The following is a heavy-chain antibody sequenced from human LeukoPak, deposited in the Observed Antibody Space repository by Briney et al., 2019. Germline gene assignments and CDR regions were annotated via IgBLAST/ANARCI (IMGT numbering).Heavy chain of an antibody. V-gene: IGHV1-8*01. D-gene: IGHD6-19*01. CDR1: GYSFTSYD. CDR3: ARGLAVAGTGY. CDR2: MNPNSGNT. Sequence: GASVKVSCKASGYSFTSYDLSWVRQATGQGLEWMGWMNPNSGNTSYAQKFQGRVTMTRDTSISTAYMELTNLTSEDTAIYYCARGLAVAGTGYWGQGTLVTVSS. J-gene: IGHJ4*02.